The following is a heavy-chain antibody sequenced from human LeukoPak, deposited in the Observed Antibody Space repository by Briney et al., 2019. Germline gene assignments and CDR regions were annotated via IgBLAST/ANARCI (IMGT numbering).Heavy chain of an antibody. CDR1: GDSISSYY. D-gene: IGHD1-26*01. CDR3: ARGRSNYRY. J-gene: IGHJ4*02. Sequence: PSETLSLTCTVSGDSISSYYWSWIRQPPGKGLEWIGYIYYTGSTAYNPSLKSRVTISVDTSKNQFSLRLSSVTAADTAVYYCARGRSNYRYWGQGTLVTVSS. CDR2: IYYTGST. V-gene: IGHV4-59*01.